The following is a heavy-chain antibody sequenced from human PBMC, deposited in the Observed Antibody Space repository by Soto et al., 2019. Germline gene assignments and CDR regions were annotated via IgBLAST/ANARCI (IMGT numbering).Heavy chain of an antibody. D-gene: IGHD3-22*01. J-gene: IGHJ4*02. Sequence: GGSLRLSCAASGFTFSSYAMSWVRQAPGKGLEWVSAISGSGGSTYYADSVKGRFTISRDNSKNTLYLQMNSLRAEDTAVYYCAKDGSYYCDSSGLPIYWGQGTLVTAPQ. CDR2: ISGSGGST. CDR1: GFTFSSYA. V-gene: IGHV3-23*01. CDR3: AKDGSYYCDSSGLPIY.